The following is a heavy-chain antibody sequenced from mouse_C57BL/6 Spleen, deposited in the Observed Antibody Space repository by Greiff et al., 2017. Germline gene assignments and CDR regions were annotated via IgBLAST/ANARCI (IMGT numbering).Heavy chain of an antibody. CDR1: GYTFTDYN. V-gene: IGHV1-18*01. CDR2: LNPNIGGT. D-gene: IGHD2-3*01. Sequence: EVLLQQSGPELVKPGASVKLPCKASGYTFTDYNMDWVKQSHGKSLEWIGDLNPNIGGTIYTQKLKGKATLTVDKSSSTAYMELRSLTSEDTAVYYCARTGRWLLHDWGQGTLVTVSA. CDR3: ARTGRWLLHD. J-gene: IGHJ3*01.